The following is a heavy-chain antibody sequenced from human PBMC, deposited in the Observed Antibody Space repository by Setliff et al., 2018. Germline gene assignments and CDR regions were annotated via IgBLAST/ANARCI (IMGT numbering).Heavy chain of an antibody. D-gene: IGHD5-18*01. CDR3: ASHFLTVMKYYYYMDV. Sequence: ASVKVSCKASGGSFSNYAIIWVRQAPGQGPEWMGGIIPIYGSTNNAEKFQGRVTFTADESTSTAYMELSGLTSEDTAVYDCASHFLTVMKYYYYMDVWGKGTTVTVSS. J-gene: IGHJ6*03. V-gene: IGHV1-69*13. CDR2: IIPIYGST. CDR1: GGSFSNYA.